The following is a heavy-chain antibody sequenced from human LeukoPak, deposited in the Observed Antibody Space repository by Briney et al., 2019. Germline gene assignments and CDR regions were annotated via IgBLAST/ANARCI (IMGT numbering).Heavy chain of an antibody. CDR1: GFTFSSYG. J-gene: IGHJ3*02. D-gene: IGHD1-26*01. Sequence: HPGRSLRLSCAASGFTFSSYGMHWVRQAPGKGLEWVAVISYDGSNKYYADSVKGRFTISRDNSKNTLYLQMNSLRAEDTAVYYCANLMVGAIGDGAFDIWGQGTMATVSS. V-gene: IGHV3-30*18. CDR3: ANLMVGAIGDGAFDI. CDR2: ISYDGSNK.